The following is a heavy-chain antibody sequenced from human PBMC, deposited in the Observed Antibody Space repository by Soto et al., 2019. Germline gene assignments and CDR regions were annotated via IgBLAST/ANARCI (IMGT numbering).Heavy chain of an antibody. Sequence: ASVKVSCKASGYTFTSYAMHWVRQAPGQRLEWMGWINAGNGNTKYSQKFQGRVTITRDTSASTAYMELSSLRSEDTAVYYCARKGPHGYFSSTSCYGSNWFDSWGQGSLVTVAS. D-gene: IGHD2-2*01. J-gene: IGHJ5*01. CDR2: INAGNGNT. CDR1: GYTFTSYA. V-gene: IGHV1-3*01. CDR3: ARKGPHGYFSSTSCYGSNWFDS.